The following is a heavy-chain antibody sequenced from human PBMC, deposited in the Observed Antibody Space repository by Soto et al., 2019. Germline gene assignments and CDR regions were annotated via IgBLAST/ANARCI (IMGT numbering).Heavy chain of an antibody. J-gene: IGHJ6*02. CDR1: GFTFSSYG. V-gene: IGHV3-30*03. Sequence: WGSLRLSCAASGFTFSSYGMHWVRQAPGKGLEWVAVISYDGSNKYYADSVKGRFTISRDNSKNTLYLQMNSLRAEDTAVYYCAREYYYDSSGYYYYYGMDVWGQGTTVTVSS. CDR2: ISYDGSNK. D-gene: IGHD3-22*01. CDR3: AREYYYDSSGYYYYYGMDV.